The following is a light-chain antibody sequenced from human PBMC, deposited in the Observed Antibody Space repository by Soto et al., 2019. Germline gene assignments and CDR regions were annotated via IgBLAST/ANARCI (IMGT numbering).Light chain of an antibody. Sequence: EIVLTQSPGTLSVSPGERATLSCRASQSVSSNLAWYQQKPGQAPRLLIYGTSTRATGFPARFSGSGSGTEFTLTISSLQPDDFATYYCQQYNSYSWTFGQGTKVDIK. V-gene: IGKV3-15*01. CDR3: QQYNSYSWT. CDR1: QSVSSN. J-gene: IGKJ1*01. CDR2: GTS.